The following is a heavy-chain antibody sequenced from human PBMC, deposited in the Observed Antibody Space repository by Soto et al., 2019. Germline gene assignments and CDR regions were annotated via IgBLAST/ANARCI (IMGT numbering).Heavy chain of an antibody. J-gene: IGHJ4*02. V-gene: IGHV1-58*01. CDR1: GFSFSGSA. D-gene: IGHD3-3*01. Sequence: SVKVSCKTSGFSFSGSAVHWVRQAGGQRLEWMGWIVVSSGRTDYAERLQETLTINTDLYTKTAYMELDSLTAEDTAICDCAVFESAVMPLDYWGRGTLVTVSS. CDR3: AVFESAVMPLDY. CDR2: IVVSSGRT.